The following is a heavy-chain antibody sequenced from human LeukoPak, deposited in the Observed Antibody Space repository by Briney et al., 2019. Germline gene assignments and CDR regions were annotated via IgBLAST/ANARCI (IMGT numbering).Heavy chain of an antibody. J-gene: IGHJ1*01. CDR3: ANDQTRGDYGVRYFLH. Sequence: GGSLRLSCAASGFTFSSYGMHCVRQAPGKGLEWVAVISYDGSNKYYADSVKGRFTISRDNSKNTLYLQMNSLRAEDTAVYYCANDQTRGDYGVRYFLHWGQGTLVTVSS. CDR1: GFTFSSYG. D-gene: IGHD4-17*01. V-gene: IGHV3-30*18. CDR2: ISYDGSNK.